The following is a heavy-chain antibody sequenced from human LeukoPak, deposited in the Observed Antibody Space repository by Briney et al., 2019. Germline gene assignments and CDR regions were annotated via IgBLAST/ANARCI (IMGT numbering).Heavy chain of an antibody. CDR3: AKEGSYYYYYMDV. CDR1: GFTFSSYG. J-gene: IGHJ6*03. Sequence: GGSLRLSCAASGFTFSSYGMSWVRQAPGKGLEWVSAISGSGGSSYYADSVKGRFTISRDNSKNTLYLQMNSLRAEDTAVYYCAKEGSYYYYYMDVWGKGTTVTVSS. V-gene: IGHV3-23*01. CDR2: ISGSGGSS.